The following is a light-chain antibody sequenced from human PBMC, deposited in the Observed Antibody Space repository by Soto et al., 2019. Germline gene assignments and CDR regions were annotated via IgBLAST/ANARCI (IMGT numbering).Light chain of an antibody. CDR1: QSLLHSHGYTY. CDR3: MQALQNPLT. CDR2: MGS. V-gene: IGKV2-28*01. Sequence: DIVMTQSPVSLPVTPGEPASISCRSSQSLLHSHGYTYLDWYLQKPGQSPQLLIYMGSTRASGVPERFRGSGSNTDFTLKIRRVEAEDFGVYYCMQALQNPLTFRGGTKVEIK. J-gene: IGKJ4*01.